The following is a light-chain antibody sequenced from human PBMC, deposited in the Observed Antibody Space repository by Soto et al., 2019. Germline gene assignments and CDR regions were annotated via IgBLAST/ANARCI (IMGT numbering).Light chain of an antibody. CDR1: ESISTY. CDR2: KAS. Sequence: DIQMTQSPSTLSASVGDRVTITCRASESISTYLAWYQQKPGKAPTLLIYKASSLESGVPPRFSASGSGTEFTLTISSLQPDDFATYYCQQYSSYPYTFGQGTKLEIK. CDR3: QQYSSYPYT. J-gene: IGKJ2*01. V-gene: IGKV1-5*03.